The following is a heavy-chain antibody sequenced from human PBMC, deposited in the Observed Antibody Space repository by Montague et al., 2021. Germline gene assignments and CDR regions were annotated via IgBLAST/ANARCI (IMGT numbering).Heavy chain of an antibody. CDR1: GGSFTDYY. CDR2: IDHKETV. J-gene: IGHJ5*02. D-gene: IGHD3-10*01. CDR3: ARGPRGYGSGSRFDP. Sequence: SETLSLTCAVYGGSFTDYYWSWIRQSPGKGLEWIGGIDHKETVTLNPSLKSRVIISLDTSRNHFSLNMTSVTAADTATYYCARGPRGYGSGSRFDPWGQGTLIVVSS. V-gene: IGHV4-34*01.